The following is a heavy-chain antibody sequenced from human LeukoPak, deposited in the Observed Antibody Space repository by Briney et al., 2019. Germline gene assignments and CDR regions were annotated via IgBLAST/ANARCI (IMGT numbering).Heavy chain of an antibody. D-gene: IGHD2-15*01. J-gene: IGHJ5*02. CDR2: INPNSGGT. CDR3: AIPLGYCSGGSCYDGVNWFDP. CDR1: GYTFTGYY. Sequence: ASVKVSCKASGYTFTGYYMHWVRQAAGQGLEWMGWINPNSGGTNYAQKFQGRVTMTRDTSTSTAYMELSRLRSDDTAVYYCAIPLGYCSGGSCYDGVNWFDPWGQGTLVTVSS. V-gene: IGHV1-2*02.